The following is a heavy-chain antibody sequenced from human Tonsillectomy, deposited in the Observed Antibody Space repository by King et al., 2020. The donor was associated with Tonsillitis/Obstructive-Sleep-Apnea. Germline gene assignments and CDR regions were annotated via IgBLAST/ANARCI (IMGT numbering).Heavy chain of an antibody. V-gene: IGHV1-3*01. J-gene: IGHJ4*02. CDR1: GYTFTNYA. Sequence: QLVQSGAEVKKPGASVKVSCKASGYTFTNYAMHWVRQAPGHSLEWLGWINSGPGNTKYSQNFQGRVAITRDKSPSTAYMELSSLRSEDTAIYYCARDRNYFDFWGQGTLVTVSS. CDR3: ARDRNYFDF. CDR2: INSGPGNT.